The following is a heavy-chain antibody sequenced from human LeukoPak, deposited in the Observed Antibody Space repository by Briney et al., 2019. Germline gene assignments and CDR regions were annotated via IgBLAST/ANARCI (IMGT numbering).Heavy chain of an antibody. Sequence: SETLSLTCTVSGYSISSGYYWGWIRQPPGKGLEWIGSIYHSGSTYYNPSLKSRVTISVDTSKNQFSLKLSSVTAADTAVYYCARGLKVPAAIFSNWFDSWGQGTLVTVSS. D-gene: IGHD2-2*01. CDR3: ARGLKVPAAIFSNWFDS. CDR1: GYSISSGYY. CDR2: IYHSGST. V-gene: IGHV4-38-2*02. J-gene: IGHJ5*01.